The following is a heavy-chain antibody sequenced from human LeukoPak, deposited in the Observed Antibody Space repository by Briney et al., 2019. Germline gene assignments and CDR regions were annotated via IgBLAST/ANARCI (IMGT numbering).Heavy chain of an antibody. Sequence: GGSLRLSCAASGFTFTSYATHWIRQAPGQGLEWVAVISYDGSNKYYADSVKGRFTISRDNSKNTLYLQMNSLRAEDTAVYYCARDGAIQLWPNFDCWGQGTLVTVSS. D-gene: IGHD5-18*01. CDR1: GFTFTSYA. J-gene: IGHJ4*02. CDR2: ISYDGSNK. CDR3: ARDGAIQLWPNFDC. V-gene: IGHV3-30-3*01.